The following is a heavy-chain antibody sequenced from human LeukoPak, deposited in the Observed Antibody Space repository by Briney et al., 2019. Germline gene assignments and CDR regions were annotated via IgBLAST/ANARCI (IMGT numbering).Heavy chain of an antibody. CDR3: ARDLNGGATDY. Sequence: GGSLRLSCAASGFTFSSYLMSWVRQAPGKGLEWVANIKQDGSEKYYVDSVKGRFTISRDNAKNSLYLQMNSLRAEDTAVYYCARDLNGGATDYWGQGTLVTVSS. J-gene: IGHJ4*02. D-gene: IGHD1-26*01. CDR1: GFTFSSYL. CDR2: IKQDGSEK. V-gene: IGHV3-7*01.